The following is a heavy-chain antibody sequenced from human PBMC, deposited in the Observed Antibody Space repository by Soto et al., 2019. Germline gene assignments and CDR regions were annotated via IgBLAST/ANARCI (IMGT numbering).Heavy chain of an antibody. V-gene: IGHV1-18*01. Sequence: ASVKVSCKASGYTFTSYGISWVRQAPGQGLEWMGWISAYNGNTNYAQKLQGRVTMTTDTSTSTAYMELRSLRSDDTAVYYCATNKNWNKDRGWFDPWGQGTLVTVSS. CDR1: GYTFTSYG. J-gene: IGHJ5*02. CDR2: ISAYNGNT. D-gene: IGHD1-1*01. CDR3: ATNKNWNKDRGWFDP.